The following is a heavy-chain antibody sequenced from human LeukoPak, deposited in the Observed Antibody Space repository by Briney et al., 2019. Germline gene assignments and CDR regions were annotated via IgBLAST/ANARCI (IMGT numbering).Heavy chain of an antibody. D-gene: IGHD5-12*01. CDR1: GFTVSSNY. V-gene: IGHV3-66*02. J-gene: IGHJ4*02. Sequence: AGGSLRLSCAASGFTVSSNYMSWVRQAPGKGLEWVSVIYNGGSTYYADSVKGRFTISRDNSKNMLYLQMNRLRAEDTAVYYCARGGGYSGYDSLDYWGQGTLVTVSS. CDR3: ARGGGYSGYDSLDY. CDR2: IYNGGST.